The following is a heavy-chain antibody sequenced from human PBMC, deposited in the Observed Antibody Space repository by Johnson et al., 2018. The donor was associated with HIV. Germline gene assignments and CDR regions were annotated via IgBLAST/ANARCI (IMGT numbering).Heavy chain of an antibody. CDR2: IKEDGTEK. CDR3: VSDYGYHAFDF. CDR1: GFTFSTYW. J-gene: IGHJ3*01. V-gene: IGHV3-7*01. Sequence: VQLVESGGGLVQPGGSLRLSCAASGFTFSTYWMTWVRQAPGKGLEWVANIKEDGTEKYYVESVKGRFTISRDNAKNSLYLQMNSLRAEDTAVYYCVSDYGYHAFDFWGQGTMVTVSS. D-gene: IGHD4-17*01.